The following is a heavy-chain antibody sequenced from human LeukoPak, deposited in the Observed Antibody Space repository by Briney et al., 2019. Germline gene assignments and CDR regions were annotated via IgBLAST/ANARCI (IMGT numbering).Heavy chain of an antibody. V-gene: IGHV4-59*01. J-gene: IGHJ4*02. CDR3: ARRSVAATSPFDY. CDR2: IYYIGST. CDR1: GGSISSDY. D-gene: IGHD2-15*01. Sequence: PSETLSLTCTGSGGSISSDYWSWIRQPPGKGLEWIGYIYYIGSTNYNPSLKNRVTISVDTYKNQFSLKLSSVTAADTPLYYSARRSVAATSPFDYWGQGTLVTVSS.